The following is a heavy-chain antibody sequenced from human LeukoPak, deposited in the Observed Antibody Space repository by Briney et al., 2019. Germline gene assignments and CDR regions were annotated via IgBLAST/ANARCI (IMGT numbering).Heavy chain of an antibody. CDR1: GYTFTSYG. D-gene: IGHD3-3*01. Sequence: ASVKVSCKASGYTFTSYGISWVRQAPGQGLEWMGWISAYNGNTNYAQKLQGRVTMTTDTSTSTTYMELRSLRSDDTAVYYCARYSEGDFGVVITPPFDYWGQGTLVTVSS. CDR2: ISAYNGNT. V-gene: IGHV1-18*01. CDR3: ARYSEGDFGVVITPPFDY. J-gene: IGHJ4*02.